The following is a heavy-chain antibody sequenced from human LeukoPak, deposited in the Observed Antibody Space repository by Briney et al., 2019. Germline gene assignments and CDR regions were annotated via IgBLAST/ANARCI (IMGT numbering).Heavy chain of an antibody. CDR1: GFSFRNYW. V-gene: IGHV3-7*01. J-gene: IGHJ4*02. CDR2: IKEDGSKK. Sequence: GGSLRLSCVASGFSFRNYWMSWVRQAPGKGLEWVANIKEDGSKKNHLDSVKGRFTISRDNTKNFLYLQMNSLRVEDTALYYCGSDGDGRGEDFDYWGQGILVTVSS. D-gene: IGHD4-17*01. CDR3: GSDGDGRGEDFDY.